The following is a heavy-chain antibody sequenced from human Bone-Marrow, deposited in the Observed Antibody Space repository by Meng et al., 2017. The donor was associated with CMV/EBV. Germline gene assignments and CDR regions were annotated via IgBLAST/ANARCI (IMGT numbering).Heavy chain of an antibody. V-gene: IGHV1-69*10. CDR1: GGTFSSYA. CDR2: IIPILGIT. D-gene: IGHD6-19*01. Sequence: SVKVSCKASGGTFSSYAINWVRQAPGQGLEWMGGIIPILGITKYAQKFQGRVTITADKSTSTAYLELSSLRSEDTAVYYCTRSTYSSGLCDYWGQGKLVNVDS. J-gene: IGHJ4*02. CDR3: TRSTYSSGLCDY.